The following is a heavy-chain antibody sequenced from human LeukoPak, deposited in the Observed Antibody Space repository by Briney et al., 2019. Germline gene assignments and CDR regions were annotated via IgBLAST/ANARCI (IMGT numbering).Heavy chain of an antibody. Sequence: GGSLRLSCATSGFTFSDYYMSWIRQAPGKGLEWVSYISSSGTYTNSADSVKGRFTISRDNAKNSLYLQMNSLRAEDTAVYYCARLYSSSSGKAFDIWGQGTMVTVSS. D-gene: IGHD6-6*01. CDR1: GFTFSDYY. CDR2: ISSSGTYT. V-gene: IGHV3-11*06. J-gene: IGHJ3*02. CDR3: ARLYSSSSGKAFDI.